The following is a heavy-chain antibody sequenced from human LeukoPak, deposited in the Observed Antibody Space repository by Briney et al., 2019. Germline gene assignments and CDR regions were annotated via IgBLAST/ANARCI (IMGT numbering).Heavy chain of an antibody. CDR2: MNPNSGNT. CDR3: ARGPYWPNIVVVPENYYMDV. Sequence: GASVKVSCKASGYTFTSYDINWLRQATGQGLEWMGWMNPNSGNTGYAQKFQGRVTITRNTSISTAYMELSSLRSEDTAVYYCARGPYWPNIVVVPENYYMDVWGKGTTVTVSS. J-gene: IGHJ6*03. CDR1: GYTFTSYD. V-gene: IGHV1-8*03. D-gene: IGHD2-2*01.